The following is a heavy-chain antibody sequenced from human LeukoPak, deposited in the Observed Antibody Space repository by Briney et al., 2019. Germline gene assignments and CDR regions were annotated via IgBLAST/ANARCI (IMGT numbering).Heavy chain of an antibody. Sequence: GGSLRLSCDASGFTFQRHALLWVRQAPGKGLEWVAILSYDGGNRYYAYSVRGRFTVSRDISKTTFFLQMDSLRAEDTAVYYCARVGLGVGSGRKASGFDPWGQGTLVTVSS. CDR2: LSYDGGNR. D-gene: IGHD3-10*01. J-gene: IGHJ5*02. V-gene: IGHV3-30*04. CDR3: ARVGLGVGSGRKASGFDP. CDR1: GFTFQRHA.